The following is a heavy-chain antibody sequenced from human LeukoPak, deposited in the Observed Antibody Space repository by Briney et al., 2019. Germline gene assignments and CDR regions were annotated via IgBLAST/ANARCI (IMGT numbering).Heavy chain of an antibody. J-gene: IGHJ4*02. V-gene: IGHV4-4*02. D-gene: IGHD1-20*01. Sequence: NPSGTLSLTCAVSSGSISSDIWWSWVRQPPGKGLEWIGEIYHSGTTTYNPSLTSRVTISVDKSKNQFSLQLTSVTAADTAVYYCARRITGILAPFDYWAQGTLVTVSS. CDR1: SGSISSDIW. CDR3: ARRITGILAPFDY. CDR2: IYHSGTT.